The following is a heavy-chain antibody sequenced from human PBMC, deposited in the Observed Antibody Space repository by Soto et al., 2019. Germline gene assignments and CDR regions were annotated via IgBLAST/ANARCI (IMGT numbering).Heavy chain of an antibody. D-gene: IGHD5-18*01. V-gene: IGHV4-39*01. Sequence: SETLSLTCTVSVGSISSSSYYWGWIRQPPGKRLESTGSIYYSGSTYYNPSLKSRVTISVDTSKNHFSLKLSSVTAADMAVYYCACIFSGGYGYGFYYYGMDVWGQGTTVT. CDR2: IYYSGST. CDR3: ACIFSGGYGYGFYYYGMDV. CDR1: VGSISSSSYY. J-gene: IGHJ6*02.